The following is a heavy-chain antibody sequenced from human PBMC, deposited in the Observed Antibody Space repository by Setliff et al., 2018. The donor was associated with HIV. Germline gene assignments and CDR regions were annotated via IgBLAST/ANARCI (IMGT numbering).Heavy chain of an antibody. CDR3: AREPKGGDDRALDY. CDR2: TFTSGIT. CDR1: GGSISGYF. V-gene: IGHV4-4*07. D-gene: IGHD3-16*01. Sequence: PSETLSLTCTVSGGSISGYFWSWIRQPAGKGLEWIGRTFTSGITNYSPSLKSRVTMSVDTSKNQFSLNLTSVTAAGTAVYYCAREPKGGDDRALDYWGQGTLVTVSS. J-gene: IGHJ4*02.